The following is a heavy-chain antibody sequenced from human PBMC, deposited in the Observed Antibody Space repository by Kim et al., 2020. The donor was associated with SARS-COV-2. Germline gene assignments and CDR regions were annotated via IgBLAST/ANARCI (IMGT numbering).Heavy chain of an antibody. V-gene: IGHV4-4*02. CDR3: ARERGITMVRDFDY. Sequence: PGTGLEWIGEVYHSGSTNYNPSHKSRVTISVDKSRNQFSLKLSYVTAADTAVYYCARERGITMVRDFDYWGQGTLVTVSS. D-gene: IGHD3-10*01. J-gene: IGHJ4*02. CDR2: VYHSGST.